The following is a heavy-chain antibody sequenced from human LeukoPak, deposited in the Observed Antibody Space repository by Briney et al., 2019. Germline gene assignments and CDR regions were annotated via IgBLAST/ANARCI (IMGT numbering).Heavy chain of an antibody. CDR3: AEGRWLLPHDAFDI. D-gene: IGHD3-22*01. V-gene: IGHV1-69*13. Sequence: SVKVSCKASGGTFSSYAISWVRQAPGQGLEWMGGIIPIFGTANYAQKFQGRVTITADESTSTAYMELSSLRSEDTAVYYCAEGRWLLPHDAFDIWGQGTMVTVSS. CDR1: GGTFSSYA. CDR2: IIPIFGTA. J-gene: IGHJ3*02.